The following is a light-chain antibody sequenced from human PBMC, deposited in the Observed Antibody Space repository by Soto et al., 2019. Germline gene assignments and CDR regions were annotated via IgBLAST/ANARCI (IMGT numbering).Light chain of an antibody. CDR3: QQYNSYSPMYT. V-gene: IGKV1-5*01. CDR2: DAS. Sequence: DIQMTQSPSTLSASVGDRVTITCRASQSISSWLAWYQQKPGKAPKLLIYDASSLESGVPSRFSGSGSGTEFTLTISSVQPDGFATYYCQQYNSYSPMYTFGQGTKLEIK. CDR1: QSISSW. J-gene: IGKJ2*01.